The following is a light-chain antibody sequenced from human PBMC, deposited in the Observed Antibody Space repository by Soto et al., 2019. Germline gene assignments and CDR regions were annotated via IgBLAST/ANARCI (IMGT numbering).Light chain of an antibody. Sequence: DIQLTQSPSFLSASVGDRVTITCRASQGISTFLAWYQQKPGKAPKLLIYAASILQSGVPSRFRGSGSGKDFTLTISRLQPEDFATYFCQQLNSYPLTLGGGTKVDXK. V-gene: IGKV1-9*01. CDR2: AAS. CDR3: QQLNSYPLT. J-gene: IGKJ4*01. CDR1: QGISTF.